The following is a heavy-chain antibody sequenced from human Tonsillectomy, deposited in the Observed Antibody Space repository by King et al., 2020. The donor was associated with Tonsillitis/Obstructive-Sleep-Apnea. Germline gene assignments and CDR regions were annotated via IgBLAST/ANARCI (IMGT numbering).Heavy chain of an antibody. D-gene: IGHD2-15*01. V-gene: IGHV3-7*04. CDR2: IKQDGSEK. CDR3: ARDFTGYCSGGNCYSSGENY. Sequence: VQLVESGGGLVQPGGSLRLSCAASGFTFSTYWMTWVRQAPGNGLEWVANIKQDGSEKYYVESVKGRFTISRDNAKNSLYLQMNSLRPEDTAVYYCARDFTGYCSGGNCYSSGENYWGQGTLVTVSS. J-gene: IGHJ4*02. CDR1: GFTFSTYW.